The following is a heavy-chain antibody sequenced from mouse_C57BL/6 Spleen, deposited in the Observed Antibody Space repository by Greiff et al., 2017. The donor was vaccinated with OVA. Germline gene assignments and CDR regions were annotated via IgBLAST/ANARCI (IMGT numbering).Heavy chain of an antibody. V-gene: IGHV5-6*01. CDR2: ISSGGSYT. CDR3: ARYYDYWYFDV. D-gene: IGHD2-4*01. CDR1: GFTFSSYG. Sequence: EVHLVESGGDLVKPGGSLKLSCAASGFTFSSYGMSWVRQTPDKRLEWVATISSGGSYTYYPDSVKGRFTISRDNAKNTLYLQMSSLKSEDTAMYYCARYYDYWYFDVWGTGTTVTVSS. J-gene: IGHJ1*03.